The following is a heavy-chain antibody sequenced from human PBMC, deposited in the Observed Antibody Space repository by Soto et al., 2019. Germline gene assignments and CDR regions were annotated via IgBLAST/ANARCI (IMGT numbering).Heavy chain of an antibody. D-gene: IGHD2-2*01. J-gene: IGHJ5*02. CDR2: IYYSGST. V-gene: IGHV4-30-4*01. CDR3: ARDLRPAASRGHWFDP. Sequence: QVQLQESGPGLVKPSQTLSLTCTVSGGSISSGDYYWSWIRQPPGKGLEWIGYIYYSGSTYYNPSLKSRVTISVDTSKNQFSLKLSSVTAADTAVYYCARDLRPAASRGHWFDPWGQGTLVTVSS. CDR1: GGSISSGDYY.